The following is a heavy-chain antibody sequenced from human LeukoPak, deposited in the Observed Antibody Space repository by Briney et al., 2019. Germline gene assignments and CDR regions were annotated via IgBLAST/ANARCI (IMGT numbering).Heavy chain of an antibody. J-gene: IGHJ6*04. CDR2: ISSSSSYI. V-gene: IGHV3-21*01. CDR3: ARWAITMVRDPPRSYGLDV. D-gene: IGHD3-10*01. Sequence: GGSLRLSCAASGFTFSSYSMNWVRQAPGKGLEWVSSISSSSSYIYYADSVKGRFTISRDNAKNSLYLQMNSLRAEDTAVYYCARWAITMVRDPPRSYGLDVRGKGTTVTVSS. CDR1: GFTFSSYS.